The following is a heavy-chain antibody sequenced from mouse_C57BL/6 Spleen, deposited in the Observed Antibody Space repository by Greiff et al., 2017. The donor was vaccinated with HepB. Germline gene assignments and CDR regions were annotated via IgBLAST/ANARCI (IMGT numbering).Heavy chain of an antibody. CDR2: IYPGSGST. Sequence: QVQLKQPGAELVKPGASVKMSCKASGYTFTSYWITWVKQRPGQGLEWIGDIYPGSGSTNYNEKFKSKATLTVDTSSSTAYMQLSSLTSEDSAVYYCARSAVDGYYEDYYAMDYWGQGTSVTVSS. V-gene: IGHV1-55*01. D-gene: IGHD2-3*01. J-gene: IGHJ4*01. CDR3: ARSAVDGYYEDYYAMDY. CDR1: GYTFTSYW.